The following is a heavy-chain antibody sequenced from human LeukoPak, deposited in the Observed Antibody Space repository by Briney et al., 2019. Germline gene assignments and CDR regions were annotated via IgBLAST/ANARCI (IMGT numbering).Heavy chain of an antibody. Sequence: PGRSLRLSCAASGFTFSSYGMHWVRQAPGKGLEWVAVISYDGSNKYYADSVKGRFTISRDNSKNTLYLQMNSLRAEDTAVYYCAKDQAPYYYDSSGYSLADYFDYWGQGTLVTVSS. CDR3: AKDQAPYYYDSSGYSLADYFDY. CDR1: GFTFSSYG. V-gene: IGHV3-30*18. J-gene: IGHJ4*02. D-gene: IGHD3-22*01. CDR2: ISYDGSNK.